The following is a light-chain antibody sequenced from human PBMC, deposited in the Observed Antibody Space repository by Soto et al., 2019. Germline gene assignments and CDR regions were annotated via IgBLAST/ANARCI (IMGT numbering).Light chain of an antibody. V-gene: IGKV3-11*01. CDR3: QQRSSWPLT. CDR1: QSMSDF. CDR2: NVS. J-gene: IGKJ4*01. Sequence: EIVLTQSPATLSLSPGERATLSCRASQSMSDFLAWYQHKPGQSPRLFIYNVSRRATGIPARFSGSGSGTDFTLSISSLEPEDFGVYYCQQRSSWPLTFGGGTKVEIK.